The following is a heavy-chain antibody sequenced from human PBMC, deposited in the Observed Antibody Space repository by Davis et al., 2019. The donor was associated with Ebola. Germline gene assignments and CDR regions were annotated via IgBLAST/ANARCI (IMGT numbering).Heavy chain of an antibody. CDR2: IIPVVDTK. D-gene: IGHD1-26*01. J-gene: IGHJ6*04. CDR1: GGTFTNYA. CDR3: ARDHSGHNYFYNGMDV. Sequence: AASVKVSCKTSGGTFTNYAVNWVRQAPGQGLEWMGRIIPVVDTKDYAQKFQGRVTLTADKATNTAYMELSGLRFDDTAVYYCARDHSGHNYFYNGMDVWGTGTTVTVSS. V-gene: IGHV1-69*04.